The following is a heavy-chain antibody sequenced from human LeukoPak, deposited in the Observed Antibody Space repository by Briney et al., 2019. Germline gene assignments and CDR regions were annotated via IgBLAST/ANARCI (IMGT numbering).Heavy chain of an antibody. CDR3: ARGNQGYSGYEPANFVY. D-gene: IGHD5-12*01. V-gene: IGHV3-64*01. CDR1: GFTFSSYA. CDR2: ISSIGGST. J-gene: IGHJ4*02. Sequence: PGGSLRLSCAASGFTFSSYAMLWVRQAPGKGLEYVSAISSIGGSTNYANSVKGRFTISRDNSKNTLYLQMGSLRAKDMAVYYCARGNQGYSGYEPANFVYSGEGTLVTVSS.